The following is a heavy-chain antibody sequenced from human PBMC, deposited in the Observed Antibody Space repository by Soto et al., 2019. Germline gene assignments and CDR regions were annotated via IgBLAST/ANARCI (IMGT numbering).Heavy chain of an antibody. CDR1: GYTLTELS. CDR3: ATDILGITMIVANHDAFEI. J-gene: IGHJ3*02. CDR2: FDPEDGET. V-gene: IGHV1-24*01. D-gene: IGHD3-22*01. Sequence: GASVKVSCKVSGYTLTELSMHWVRQAPGKGLEWMGGFDPEDGETIYAQKFQGRVTMTEDTSTDTAYMELSSLRSEDTAVYYCATDILGITMIVANHDAFEIWGQGTMVTVSS.